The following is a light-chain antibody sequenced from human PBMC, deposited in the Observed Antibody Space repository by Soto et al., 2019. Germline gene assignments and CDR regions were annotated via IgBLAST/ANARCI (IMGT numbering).Light chain of an antibody. CDR2: DAS. V-gene: IGKV1-5*01. CDR3: QQLNSYLTWT. CDR1: HNVNMW. J-gene: IGKJ1*01. Sequence: DIQMTQSPSTLSASVGDRVTVTCRASHNVNMWLAWYQQKPGKAPKLLIYDASSLQSGVPSRFTGRGSGTEFTLSISSLQPDDFATYYCQQLNSYLTWTFGQGTKVDSK.